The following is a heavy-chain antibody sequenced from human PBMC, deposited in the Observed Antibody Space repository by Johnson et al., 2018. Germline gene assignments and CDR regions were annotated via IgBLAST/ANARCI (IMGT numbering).Heavy chain of an antibody. CDR2: ISYDGTNK. Sequence: VQLVETGGGVVQPGRSLRLSCAASGFTFSSYGMHWVRQAPGKGLEWVAVISYDGTNKYYADSVKGRFTISRDNSKNTLYLPMNSLRAEDTAVYYCAKDGSLLRYCDGAFIFQHWGQGTLVTVSS. CDR1: GFTFSSYG. V-gene: IGHV3-30*18. CDR3: AKDGSLLRYCDGAFIFQH. D-gene: IGHD3-9*01. J-gene: IGHJ1*01.